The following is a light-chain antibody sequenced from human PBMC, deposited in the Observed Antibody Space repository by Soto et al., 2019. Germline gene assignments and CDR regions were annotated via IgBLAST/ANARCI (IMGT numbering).Light chain of an antibody. CDR3: SSYTSAGTLV. Sequence: QSVLTQPPSASGSPGQSVTISCTGTKSDIGVYDFVSWYQHHPGKAPRLIIYEVVQRPSGISNRFSGSKSGYTASLTISGLQAEDEADYYCSSYTSAGTLVFGGGTKLTVL. J-gene: IGLJ2*01. V-gene: IGLV2-14*01. CDR2: EVV. CDR1: KSDIGVYDF.